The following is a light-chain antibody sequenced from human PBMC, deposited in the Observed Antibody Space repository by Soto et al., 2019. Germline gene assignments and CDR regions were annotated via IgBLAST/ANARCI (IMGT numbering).Light chain of an antibody. Sequence: PGERATLSCRASQSVGGYLAWYQQRPGQAPRLLIYDASNRAAGIPARFSASGSGTDFSLTISSLEPEDSAVYYCQQRTNGGTFGGGTKVQIK. CDR3: QQRTNGGT. V-gene: IGKV3-11*01. J-gene: IGKJ4*01. CDR2: DAS. CDR1: QSVGGY.